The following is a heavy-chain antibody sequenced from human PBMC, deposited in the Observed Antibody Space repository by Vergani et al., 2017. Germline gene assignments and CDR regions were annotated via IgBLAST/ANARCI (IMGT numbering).Heavy chain of an antibody. D-gene: IGHD1-26*01. CDR1: GFTFDDYT. CDR3: ARNRYSGSYDGY. CDR2: ISWDGGST. J-gene: IGHJ4*02. V-gene: IGHV3-43*01. Sequence: EVQLVESGGVVVQPGGSLRLSCAASGFTFDDYTMHWVRQAPGKGLEWVSLISWDGGSTYYADSVKGRFTISRDNSKNSLYLQMNSLRAEDTAVYYCARNRYSGSYDGYWGQGTLVTVSS.